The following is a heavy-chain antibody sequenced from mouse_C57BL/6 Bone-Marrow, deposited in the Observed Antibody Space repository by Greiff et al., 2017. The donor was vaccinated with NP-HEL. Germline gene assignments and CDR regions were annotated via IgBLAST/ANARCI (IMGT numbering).Heavy chain of an antibody. Sequence: VQLQQSGPELVKPGASVKISCKASGYSFTGYYMNWVKQSPEKSLEWIGEINPSTGGTTYNQKFKAKATLTVDKSSSTAYMQLKSLTSEDSAVYDCARRGYYGSSLWYFDVWGTGTTVTVSS. CDR3: ARRGYYGSSLWYFDV. V-gene: IGHV1-42*01. CDR1: GYSFTGYY. CDR2: INPSTGGT. J-gene: IGHJ1*03. D-gene: IGHD1-1*01.